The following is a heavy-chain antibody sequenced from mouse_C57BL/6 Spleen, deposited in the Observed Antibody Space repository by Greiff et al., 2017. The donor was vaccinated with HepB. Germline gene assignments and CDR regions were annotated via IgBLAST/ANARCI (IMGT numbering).Heavy chain of an antibody. D-gene: IGHD1-1*01. CDR2: INPSTGGT. CDR1: GYSFTGYY. CDR3: ARLGYYGSIHWYFDV. V-gene: IGHV1-42*01. J-gene: IGHJ1*03. Sequence: EVQLQQSGPELVKPGASVKISCKASGYSFTGYYMNWVKQSPEKSLEWIGEINPSTGGTTYNQKFKAKATLTVDKSSSTAYMQLKSLTSEDSAVYYCARLGYYGSIHWYFDVWGTGTTVTVSS.